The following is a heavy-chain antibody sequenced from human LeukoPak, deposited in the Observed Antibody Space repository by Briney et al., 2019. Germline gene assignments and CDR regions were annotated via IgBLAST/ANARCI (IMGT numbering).Heavy chain of an antibody. J-gene: IGHJ4*02. D-gene: IGHD2-15*01. CDR2: ISGSGGST. CDR3: AKIYCSGGSCSDY. V-gene: IGHV3-23*01. CDR1: GFTFSSYA. Sequence: GGSLRLSCAASGFTFSSYAMSWVRQAPGKGLEWVSAISGSGGSTHYADSVKGRFTISRDNSKNTLYLQMNSLRAEDTAVYYCAKIYCSGGSCSDYWGQGTLVTVSS.